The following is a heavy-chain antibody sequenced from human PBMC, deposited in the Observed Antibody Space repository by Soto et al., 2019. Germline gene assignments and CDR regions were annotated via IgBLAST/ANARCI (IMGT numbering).Heavy chain of an antibody. CDR1: GFSFSSYT. D-gene: IGHD3-3*02. V-gene: IGHV3-21*01. CDR2: IIGSSTYI. CDR3: ASGLLVDDAFDI. Sequence: GGSLRLSCAASGFSFSSYTMNWVRQAPGKGLEWVSSIIGSSTYIYYADSVKGRFTISRDNAKNSVFLQMNSLRAEDTALYYCASGLLVDDAFDIWGQGTMVTVSS. J-gene: IGHJ3*02.